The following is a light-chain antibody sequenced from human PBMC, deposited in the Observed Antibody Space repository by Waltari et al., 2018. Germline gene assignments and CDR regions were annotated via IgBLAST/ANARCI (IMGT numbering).Light chain of an antibody. CDR1: QSVSRA. J-gene: IGKJ1*01. CDR2: GAS. V-gene: IGKV3-20*01. CDR3: QHYLRLPVT. Sequence: EIVLTQSPGTLSLSLGERATVSCRASQSVSRALAWYQQKPGQDPRLLIYGASTRATCIPDRFSGSGSGTDFSLTISSLEPDDFAVYYCQHYLRLPVTFGQGTTVEI.